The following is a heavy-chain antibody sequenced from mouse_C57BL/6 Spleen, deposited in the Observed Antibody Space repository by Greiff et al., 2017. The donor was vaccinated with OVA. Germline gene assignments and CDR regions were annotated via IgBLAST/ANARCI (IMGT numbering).Heavy chain of an antibody. V-gene: IGHV1-7*01. D-gene: IGHD2-4*01. Sequence: VKLQQSGAELAKPGASVKLSCKASGYTFTSSWMHWVKQRPGQGLEWIGYINPNSGYTKYNQKFQDKTTLTAAKSSSTANMQLSSLTYADSAVYSWGRRGGYDSEDFAYWGKGTMVTVSA. J-gene: IGHJ3*01. CDR2: INPNSGYT. CDR3: GRRGGYDSEDFAY. CDR1: GYTFTSSW.